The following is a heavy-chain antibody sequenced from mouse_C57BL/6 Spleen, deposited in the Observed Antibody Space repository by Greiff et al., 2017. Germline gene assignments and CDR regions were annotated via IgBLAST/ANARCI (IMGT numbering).Heavy chain of an antibody. CDR3: ARSGQLRLYYYAMDY. CDR2: IYPGDGDT. D-gene: IGHD3-2*02. V-gene: IGHV1-82*01. J-gene: IGHJ4*01. Sequence: QVQLQQSGPELVKPGASVKISCKASGYAFSSSWMNWVKQRPGKGLEWIGRIYPGDGDTNYNGKFKGKATLTADKSSSTAYMQLSSLTSEDSAVYFCARSGQLRLYYYAMDYWGQGTSVTVAS. CDR1: GYAFSSSW.